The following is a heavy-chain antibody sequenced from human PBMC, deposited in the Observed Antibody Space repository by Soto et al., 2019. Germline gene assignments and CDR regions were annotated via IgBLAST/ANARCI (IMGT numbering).Heavy chain of an antibody. CDR2: IWYDGTQK. CDR1: GFTFNTYS. Sequence: LRLSCEASGFTFNTYSMHWVRQPPGKGLEWLAAIWYDGTQKYYADSVKGRFIISRDNSKKTLYLEMNSLRAEDTAVYYCARAGGTTVTGLWHFDSWGQGTLVPVSS. J-gene: IGHJ4*02. CDR3: ARAGGTTVTGLWHFDS. D-gene: IGHD4-17*01. V-gene: IGHV3-33*01.